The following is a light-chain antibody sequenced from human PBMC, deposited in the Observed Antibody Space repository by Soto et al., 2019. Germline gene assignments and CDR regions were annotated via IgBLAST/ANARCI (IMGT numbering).Light chain of an antibody. J-gene: IGKJ2*03. CDR3: QYSYTTPAMYR. V-gene: IGKV1-39*01. CDR1: QSISRY. CDR2: AAS. Sequence: DIQMTQSPSSLSASVGDRVTITCRASQSISRYFNWYQQKPGKAPKLLIYAASSLQSGVPSRFRGSGSGTDFTLTISSLPPEDFATYLSQYSYTTPAMYRFCQWTKLEIK.